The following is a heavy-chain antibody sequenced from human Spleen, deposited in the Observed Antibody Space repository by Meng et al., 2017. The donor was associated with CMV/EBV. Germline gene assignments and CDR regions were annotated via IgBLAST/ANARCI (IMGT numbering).Heavy chain of an antibody. D-gene: IGHD3-3*01. CDR3: ARADRNFDFWSGYPRFDP. Sequence: ASVKVSCKASGYTFTRFDINWVRQATGQGLEWMGRMDPNNGNADYAQRFQGRVTMTRDTSISTAYMELSSLRTDDTAVYYCARADRNFDFWSGYPRFDPWGQGTLVTVSS. CDR1: GYTFTRFD. V-gene: IGHV1-8*01. CDR2: MDPNNGNA. J-gene: IGHJ5*02.